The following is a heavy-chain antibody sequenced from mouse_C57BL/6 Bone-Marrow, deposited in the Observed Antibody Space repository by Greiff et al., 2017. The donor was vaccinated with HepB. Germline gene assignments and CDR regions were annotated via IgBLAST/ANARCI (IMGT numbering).Heavy chain of an antibody. CDR1: GFTFSDFY. CDR3: ARDASGNYRYFDV. Sequence: EVKLLESGGGLVQSGRSLRLSCATSGFTFSDFYMEWVRQAPGKGLEWIAASRNKANDYTTEYSASVKGRFSVSTDTSQSILYLQMNALRAEDTAIYCCARDASGNYRYFDVWGTGTTVTVSS. J-gene: IGHJ1*03. D-gene: IGHD1-3*01. CDR2: SRNKANDYTT. V-gene: IGHV7-1*01.